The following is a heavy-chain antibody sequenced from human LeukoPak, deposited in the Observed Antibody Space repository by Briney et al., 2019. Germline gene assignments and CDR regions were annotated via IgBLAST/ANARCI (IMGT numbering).Heavy chain of an antibody. D-gene: IGHD3-22*01. CDR2: ISSSSSYI. Sequence: GGSLRLSCAASGFTFSSYSMNWVRQAPGKGLEWVSSISSSSSYIYYADSVRGRFTISRDNAKNSLYLQMNSLRAEDTAVYYCASEWRQPMTNWGQGTLVTVSS. CDR1: GFTFSSYS. V-gene: IGHV3-21*01. J-gene: IGHJ4*02. CDR3: ASEWRQPMTN.